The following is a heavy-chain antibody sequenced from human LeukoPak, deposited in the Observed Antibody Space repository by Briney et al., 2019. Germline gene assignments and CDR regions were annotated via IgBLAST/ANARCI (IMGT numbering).Heavy chain of an antibody. V-gene: IGHV3-53*01. D-gene: IGHD3-22*01. CDR2: IYSGGST. CDR3: ARDPPNPDSSGYYSTYYFDY. J-gene: IGHJ4*02. CDR1: GFTVSSNY. Sequence: PGGSLRLSCAASGFTVSSNYMSWVRQAPGKGLEWVSVIYSGGSTYYADSVKGRFTISRDNSKNTLYLQMNSLRAEDTAVYYCARDPPNPDSSGYYSTYYFDYWGQGTLVTVSS.